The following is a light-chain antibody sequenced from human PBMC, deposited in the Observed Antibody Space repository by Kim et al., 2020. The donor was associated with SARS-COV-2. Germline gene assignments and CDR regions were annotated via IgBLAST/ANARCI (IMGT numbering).Light chain of an antibody. V-gene: IGKV3-11*01. Sequence: SPGKRPPLPCRASKIISSYVSWYTRKPDQAPRHLIYDASNKATGIPARFSGGVSGTDFTLTISSLEPEDIALYYCEKRSNWRPLTFGGGSKVDIK. CDR2: DAS. CDR3: EKRSNWRPLT. CDR1: KIISSY. J-gene: IGKJ4*01.